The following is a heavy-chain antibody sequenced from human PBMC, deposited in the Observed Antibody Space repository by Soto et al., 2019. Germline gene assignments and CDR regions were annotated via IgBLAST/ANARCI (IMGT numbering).Heavy chain of an antibody. D-gene: IGHD3-22*01. CDR1: GYTFTSYG. CDR3: ARDPYNYYDSSGYYYDYFDY. J-gene: IGHJ4*02. V-gene: IGHV1-18*01. Sequence: QVQLVQSGAEVKKPGASVKVSCKASGYTFTSYGISWVRQAPGQGLEWMGWISAYNGNTNYAQKLQGRVNMTTDTATSTAYMELRSLRSDDTAVYYCARDPYNYYDSSGYYYDYFDYWGQGTLVTVSS. CDR2: ISAYNGNT.